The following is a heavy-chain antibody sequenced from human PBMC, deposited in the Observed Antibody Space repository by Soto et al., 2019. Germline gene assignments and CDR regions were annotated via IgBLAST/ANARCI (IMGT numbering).Heavy chain of an antibody. CDR2: IWYDGSNK. J-gene: IGHJ4*02. CDR3: ARVYDFWSPFDY. D-gene: IGHD3-3*01. CDR1: GFTFSSYG. V-gene: IGHV3-33*01. Sequence: PGGSLRLSCAASGFTFSSYGMHWVRQAPGKGLEWVAVIWYDGSNKYYADSVKRRFTISRDNSKNTLYLQMNSLRAEDTAVYYCARVYDFWSPFDYWGQGTLVTVSS.